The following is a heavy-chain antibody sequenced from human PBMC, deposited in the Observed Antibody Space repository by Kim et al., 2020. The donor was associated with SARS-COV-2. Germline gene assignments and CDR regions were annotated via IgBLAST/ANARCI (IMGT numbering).Heavy chain of an antibody. CDR1: GYTFTSYG. Sequence: ASVKVSCKASGYTFTSYGVNWVRQAPGQRLEWMGWINAGNGNTEYSQKFQGRVTITRDTSASTAYMELSSLRSEDTAVYYCATDKTPLAYCGGDCKTPLDSWGQRTLVTVSS. D-gene: IGHD2-21*01. V-gene: IGHV1-3*01. CDR2: INAGNGNT. J-gene: IGHJ4*02. CDR3: ATDKTPLAYCGGDCKTPLDS.